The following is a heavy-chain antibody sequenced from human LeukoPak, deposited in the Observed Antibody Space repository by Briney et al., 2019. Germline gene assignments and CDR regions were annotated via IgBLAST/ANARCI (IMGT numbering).Heavy chain of an antibody. CDR1: GLTFSTNA. CDR3: AHCSGGSCYHPLDY. D-gene: IGHD2-15*01. V-gene: IGHV3-23*01. Sequence: GGSLRLSCAASGLTFSTNAMSWVRQAPGKGLEWVSAIDGGSGDTTYYAASVKGRFTISGDNSKSTLYLQMNSLRAEDTAVYYCAHCSGGSCYHPLDYWGQGTLVTVSS. J-gene: IGHJ4*02. CDR2: IDGGSGDTT.